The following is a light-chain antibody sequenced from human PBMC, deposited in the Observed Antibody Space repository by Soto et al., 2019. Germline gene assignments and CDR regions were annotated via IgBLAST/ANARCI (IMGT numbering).Light chain of an antibody. CDR1: QSVSSY. CDR2: DAS. Sequence: EIVLTQSPATLSLSPGEIATLSCRASQSVSSYLAWYQQKPGQAPRLLIYDASNRATGIPARFSGSGSGTDFTLTISSLAPEDFEVYYCQQRSNWHPYTFGQGTKLEIK. J-gene: IGKJ2*01. V-gene: IGKV3-11*01. CDR3: QQRSNWHPYT.